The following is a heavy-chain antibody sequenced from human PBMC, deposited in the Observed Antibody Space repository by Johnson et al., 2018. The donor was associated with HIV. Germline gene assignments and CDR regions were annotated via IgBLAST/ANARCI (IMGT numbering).Heavy chain of an antibody. CDR2: ISYDGSNK. CDR3: AKSERAAAVPDAFDI. V-gene: IGHV3-30*18. J-gene: IGHJ3*02. CDR1: GFTFSSSW. D-gene: IGHD6-13*01. Sequence: QVQLVESGGGLVQPGGSLRLSCAASGFTFSSSWMHWVCQAPEKGLEWVAVISYDGSNKYYADSVKGRFTISRDNSKNTLYLQMNSLRAEDTAVYYCAKSERAAAVPDAFDIWGQGTMVTVAS.